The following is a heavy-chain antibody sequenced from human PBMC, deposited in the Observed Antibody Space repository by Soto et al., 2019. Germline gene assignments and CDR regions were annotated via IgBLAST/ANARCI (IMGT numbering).Heavy chain of an antibody. V-gene: IGHV4-31*03. CDR3: ARNYPCSGGSCYYYYYGMDV. CDR1: GGSISSGGYY. D-gene: IGHD2-15*01. J-gene: IGHJ6*02. CDR2: IYYSGST. Sequence: QVQLQESSPGLVKPSQTLSLTCTVSGGSISSGGYYWSWIRQHPGKGLEWIGYIYYSGSTYYNPSLKSRVTISVDTSKNQFSLKLSSVTAADTAVYYCARNYPCSGGSCYYYYYGMDVWGQGTTVTVSS.